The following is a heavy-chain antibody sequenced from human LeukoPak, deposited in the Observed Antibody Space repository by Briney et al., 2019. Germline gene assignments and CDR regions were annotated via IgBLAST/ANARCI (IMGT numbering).Heavy chain of an antibody. D-gene: IGHD5-24*01. CDR2: IIPIFGTA. Sequence: ASVKVSCKASGGTFSSYAISWVRQAPRQGLEWRGGIIPIFGTANYAQKFQGRVTITADKSTSTAYMELSSLRSEDTAVYYCVRDHAGMARTGAFDIWGQGTMVTVSS. CDR1: GGTFSSYA. J-gene: IGHJ3*02. CDR3: VRDHAGMARTGAFDI. V-gene: IGHV1-69*06.